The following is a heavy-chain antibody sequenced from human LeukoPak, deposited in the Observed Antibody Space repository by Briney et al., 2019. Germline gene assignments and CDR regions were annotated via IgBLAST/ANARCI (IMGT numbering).Heavy chain of an antibody. Sequence: SETLSLTCTVSGGSISSSSYYWGWIRQPPGKGLEWIGSIYYSGSTYYNPSLKSRVTISVDTSKNQFSLKLSSVTAADTAVYYCARQIVVAATHEVTAWFDPWGQGTLVTVSS. J-gene: IGHJ5*02. CDR3: ARQIVVAATHEVTAWFDP. CDR2: IYYSGST. V-gene: IGHV4-39*01. CDR1: GGSISSSSYY. D-gene: IGHD3-22*01.